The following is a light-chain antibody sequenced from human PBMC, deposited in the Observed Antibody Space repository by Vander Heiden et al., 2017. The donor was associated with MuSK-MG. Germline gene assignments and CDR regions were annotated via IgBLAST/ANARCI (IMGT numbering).Light chain of an antibody. CDR3: QQDYNLPPT. V-gene: IGKV3D-7*01. CDR2: GAS. J-gene: IGKJ2*01. CDR1: QSVSSSY. Sequence: EIVMTQSPATLSLSPGERATLSCRASQSVSSSYLSWYQQKPGQAPRLLIYGASTMATGIPARFSGSGSGTDFTLTISSLQPEDFAVYYCQQDYNLPPTFGQGTKLEIK.